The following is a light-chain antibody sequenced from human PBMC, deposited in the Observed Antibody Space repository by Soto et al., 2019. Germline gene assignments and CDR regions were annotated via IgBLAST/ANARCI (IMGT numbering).Light chain of an antibody. Sequence: DIVLTQSPDSLAVSLGERATINCKSSQSVLSNSDNKNYLAWFQQKPGQAPRLLIYGASITASGIPARFSGSGSGTEFTLTISSLQSEDFAVYYCQQYNKWPPRTFGQGTKVHIK. CDR1: QSVLSNSDNKNY. CDR2: GAS. V-gene: IGKV4-1*01. CDR3: QQYNKWPPRT. J-gene: IGKJ1*01.